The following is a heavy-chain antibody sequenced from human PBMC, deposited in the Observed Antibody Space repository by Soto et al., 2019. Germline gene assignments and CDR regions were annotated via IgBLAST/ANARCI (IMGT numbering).Heavy chain of an antibody. CDR1: GYTFSGYY. CDR3: ARGLVGAAAGTKDPFYYYYGMDV. CDR2: INPSGGST. J-gene: IGHJ6*02. V-gene: IGHV1-46*01. Sequence: SVKVSCKASGYTFSGYYMHWVRQAPGQGLEWMGIINPSGGSTSYAQKFQGRVTMTRDTSTSTVYMELSSLRSEDTAVYYCARGLVGAAAGTKDPFYYYYGMDVWGQGTTVTVSS. D-gene: IGHD6-13*01.